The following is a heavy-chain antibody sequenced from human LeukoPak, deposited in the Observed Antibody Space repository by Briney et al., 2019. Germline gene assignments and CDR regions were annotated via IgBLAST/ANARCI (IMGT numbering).Heavy chain of an antibody. CDR2: IYPGDSDT. Sequence: GESLKISCKGSGYTFSSYWIGWVRQMPGKGLEWMGIIYPGDSDTRYSPSFQGQVTISADKSISTAYLQWSSLKASDTAMYYCARQPGYSSSWYWFDPWGQGTLVTVSS. D-gene: IGHD6-13*01. V-gene: IGHV5-51*01. CDR1: GYTFSSYW. CDR3: ARQPGYSSSWYWFDP. J-gene: IGHJ5*02.